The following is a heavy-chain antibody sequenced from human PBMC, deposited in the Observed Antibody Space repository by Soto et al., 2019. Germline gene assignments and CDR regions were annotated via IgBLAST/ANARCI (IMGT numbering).Heavy chain of an antibody. J-gene: IGHJ4*02. CDR1: GLTANTYA. CDR3: AKDGPLGELMAD. D-gene: IGHD3-10*01. CDR2: ISSSGGFT. Sequence: EVQLLESGGGLVQPGGSLRLACAASGLTANTYAMSWVRQAPGKGLEWVSAISSSGGFTYYADSVKGRFTISRDNFKNTLFLQVNRLRAEDTAVYYCAKDGPLGELMADWGQGTLVTVSS. V-gene: IGHV3-23*01.